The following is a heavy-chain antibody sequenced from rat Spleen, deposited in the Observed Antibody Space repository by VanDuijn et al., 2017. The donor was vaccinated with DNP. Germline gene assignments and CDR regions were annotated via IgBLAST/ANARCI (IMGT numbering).Heavy chain of an antibody. CDR2: ISTSGGST. Sequence: EVQLVESGGGLVQPGRSMKLSCAASGFTFSSFPMAWVRQAPTKGLEWVATISTSGGSTYYRDSVKGRFTISRDNAKNTLYLQMDSLRSEDTATYYCTTDFERGYWGQGVMVTVSS. J-gene: IGHJ2*01. V-gene: IGHV5-46*01. CDR3: TTDFERGY. CDR1: GFTFSSFP. D-gene: IGHD1-11*01.